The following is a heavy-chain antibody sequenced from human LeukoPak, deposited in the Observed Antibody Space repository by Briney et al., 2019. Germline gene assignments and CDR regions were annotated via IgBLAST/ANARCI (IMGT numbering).Heavy chain of an antibody. D-gene: IGHD1-7*01. J-gene: IGHJ4*02. CDR2: IYTSGST. Sequence: SETLSLTCTVSGGSISSGSYHWSWIRQPAGWGVEWIVRIYTSGSTNYNPSLKSRVTISVDTSKNQFSLKLSSVTAADTAVYYCAREGFGGTTIYWGQGTLVTVSS. V-gene: IGHV4-61*02. CDR3: AREGFGGTTIY. CDR1: GGSISSGSYH.